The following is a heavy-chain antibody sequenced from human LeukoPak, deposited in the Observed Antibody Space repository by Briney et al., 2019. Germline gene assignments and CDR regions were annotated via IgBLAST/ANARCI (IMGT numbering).Heavy chain of an antibody. CDR3: AKDTAVAGLGY. D-gene: IGHD6-19*01. V-gene: IGHV3-23*01. J-gene: IGHJ4*02. Sequence: GGSLRLSCAASGFTFSSYAMSWVRQAPGKGLEWVSAISGSGGSTYYADSVKGRFTISRDNSKNTLYLQMNSLRAEDTAVYHCAKDTAVAGLGYWGQGTLVTVSS. CDR1: GFTFSSYA. CDR2: ISGSGGST.